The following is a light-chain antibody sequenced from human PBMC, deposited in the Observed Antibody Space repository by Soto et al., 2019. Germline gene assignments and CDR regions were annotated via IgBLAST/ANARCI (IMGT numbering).Light chain of an antibody. V-gene: IGKV3-20*01. CDR3: EQYGSSPRT. CDR2: GIS. CDR1: QSVGSNY. J-gene: IGKJ1*01. Sequence: EVVLTQSPGTLSLSPGERATLSCRASQSVGSNYFAWYQQKPGQAPRLLIYGISSRATGIPDRFSGSGSGTDFTLTISRLEPEDFAVYYCEQYGSSPRTFGQGTKVEI.